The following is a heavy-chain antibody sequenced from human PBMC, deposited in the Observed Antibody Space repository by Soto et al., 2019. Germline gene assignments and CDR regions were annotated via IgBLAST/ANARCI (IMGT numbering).Heavy chain of an antibody. Sequence: PGGSLRLSCAASGFTFSSYGMHWVRQAPGKGLEWVAVIWYDGSNKYYADSVKGRFTISRDNSKNTLYLQMNSLRAEDTAVYYCARASYYDSSGYNRAFDIWGQGTIVTVSS. D-gene: IGHD3-22*01. J-gene: IGHJ3*02. V-gene: IGHV3-33*01. CDR3: ARASYYDSSGYNRAFDI. CDR1: GFTFSSYG. CDR2: IWYDGSNK.